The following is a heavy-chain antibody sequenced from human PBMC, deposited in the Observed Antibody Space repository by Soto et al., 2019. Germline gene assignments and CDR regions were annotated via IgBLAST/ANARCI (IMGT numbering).Heavy chain of an antibody. D-gene: IGHD6-19*01. CDR2: ISGSGGST. J-gene: IGHJ4*02. CDR1: GFTFSSYA. CDR3: AKDRGSGWYFRGEDFDY. V-gene: IGHV3-23*01. Sequence: PGGSLRLSCAASGFTFSSYAMSWVRQAPGKGLEWVSAISGSGGSTYYADSVKGRFTISRDNSKNTLYLQMNSLRAEDTAVYYCAKDRGSGWYFRGEDFDYWGRGTLVTVSS.